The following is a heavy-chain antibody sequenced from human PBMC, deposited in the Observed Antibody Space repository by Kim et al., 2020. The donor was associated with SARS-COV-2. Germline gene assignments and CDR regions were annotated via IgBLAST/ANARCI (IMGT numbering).Heavy chain of an antibody. Sequence: GGSLRLSCAASGFTFSSYGMHWVRQAQGKRLEWVAVISYDGSNKYYADSVKGRFTISRDNSKNTLYLQMNSLRAEDTAVYYCAKGGEGYCSSTSCPLIDYWGQGTLVTVSS. D-gene: IGHD2-2*01. CDR3: AKGGEGYCSSTSCPLIDY. CDR2: ISYDGSNK. V-gene: IGHV3-30*18. CDR1: GFTFSSYG. J-gene: IGHJ4*02.